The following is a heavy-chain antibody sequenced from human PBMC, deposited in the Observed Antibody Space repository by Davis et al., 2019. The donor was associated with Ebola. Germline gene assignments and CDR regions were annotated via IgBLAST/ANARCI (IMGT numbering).Heavy chain of an antibody. Sequence: GESLKISCKDSGNSFNTHWIGWVRQMPGKGLEWMGIIYTGDSDTRYSPSFRGQVTISADKSIKTAFLQWSSLKASDTAVYFCARGEDNRGWTSGWWFDSWGQGTRVTVST. J-gene: IGHJ5*01. CDR2: IYTGDSDT. CDR3: ARGEDNRGWTSGWWFDS. CDR1: GNSFNTHW. D-gene: IGHD6-19*01. V-gene: IGHV5-51*01.